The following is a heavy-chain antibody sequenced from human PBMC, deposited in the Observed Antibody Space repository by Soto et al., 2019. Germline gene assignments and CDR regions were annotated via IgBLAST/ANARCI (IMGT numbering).Heavy chain of an antibody. J-gene: IGHJ5*02. D-gene: IGHD3-22*01. V-gene: IGHV4-34*01. CDR1: GGSISSYY. CDR2: INHSGST. CDR3: ARGRITMIVVATPTFDP. Sequence: SETLSLTCTVSGGSISSYYWSWIRQPLGKGLEWIGEINHSGSTNYNPSLKSRVTISVDTSKNQFSLKLSSVTAADTAVYYCARGRITMIVVATPTFDPWGQGTLVTVSS.